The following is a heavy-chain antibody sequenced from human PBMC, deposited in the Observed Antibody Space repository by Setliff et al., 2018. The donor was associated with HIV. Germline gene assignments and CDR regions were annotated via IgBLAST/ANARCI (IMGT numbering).Heavy chain of an antibody. CDR2: VNPSGGST. D-gene: IGHD3-16*01. V-gene: IGHV1-46*01. CDR1: GYTFTSYA. Sequence: ASVKVSCQASGYTFTSYAIHWVRQAPGQGLEWLGMVNPSGGSTAYAQKFKGRVTMTSDTSKNTVYMDLSGLRSDDTAVYYCARDRTAGYHYDYGYWGQGTLVTVSS. J-gene: IGHJ4*02. CDR3: ARDRTAGYHYDYGY.